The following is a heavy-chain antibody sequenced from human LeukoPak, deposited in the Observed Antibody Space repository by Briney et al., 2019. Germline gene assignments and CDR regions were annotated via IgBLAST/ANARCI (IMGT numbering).Heavy chain of an antibody. V-gene: IGHV3-21*01. Sequence: AGGSLRLSCAASGFTFSSYSMNWVRQAPGKGLKWVSSISSSSSYIYYADSVKGRFTISRDNAKNSLYLQMNSLRAEDTAVYYCARAPARYCSSTSCYGFDPWGQGTLVTVSS. CDR3: ARAPARYCSSTSCYGFDP. J-gene: IGHJ5*02. CDR1: GFTFSSYS. CDR2: ISSSSSYI. D-gene: IGHD2-2*01.